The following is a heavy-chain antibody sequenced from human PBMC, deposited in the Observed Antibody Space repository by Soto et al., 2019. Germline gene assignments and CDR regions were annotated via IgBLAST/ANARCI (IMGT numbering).Heavy chain of an antibody. CDR3: ARVMGSYRYWYFDL. CDR2: IWYDGSNK. J-gene: IGHJ2*01. CDR1: GFTFSNYG. V-gene: IGHV3-33*01. D-gene: IGHD1-26*01. Sequence: QVQLVESGGGVVQPGRSLRLSCAASGFTFSNYGMHWVRQAPGKGLEWVAVIWYDGSNKYYADSVKGRFTISRDNSKNTLYLQMNSLRVEDTAVYYCARVMGSYRYWYFDLWGRGTLVTVSS.